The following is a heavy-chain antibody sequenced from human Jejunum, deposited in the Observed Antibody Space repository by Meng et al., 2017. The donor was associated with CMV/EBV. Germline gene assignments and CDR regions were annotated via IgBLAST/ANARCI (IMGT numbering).Heavy chain of an antibody. J-gene: IGHJ4*02. V-gene: IGHV3-23*01. CDR2: ISGSGSST. CDR3: AKRSGYGANSFFDN. CDR1: GFTFSSYA. Sequence: GFTFSSYAMSWARQAPGKGLEWVSTISGSGSSTYYADSVRGQFAISRDNSENTVYLQVHSLRAGDTAVYYCAKRSGYGANSFFDNWGQGTLVTVSS. D-gene: IGHD4-23*01.